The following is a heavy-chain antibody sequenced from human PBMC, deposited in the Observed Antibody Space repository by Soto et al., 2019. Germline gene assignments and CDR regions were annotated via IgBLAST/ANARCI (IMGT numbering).Heavy chain of an antibody. CDR1: GFTFSSYA. D-gene: IGHD3-3*01. Sequence: PGGSLRLSCAASGFTFSSYAMSWVRQAPGKGLEWVSAISGSGGSTYYADSVKGRFTISRDNSKNTLYLQMNSLRAEDTAVYYCAKGNAEEIRFLEWFISDYMDVWGKGTTVTVSS. CDR3: AKGNAEEIRFLEWFISDYMDV. V-gene: IGHV3-23*01. CDR2: ISGSGGST. J-gene: IGHJ6*03.